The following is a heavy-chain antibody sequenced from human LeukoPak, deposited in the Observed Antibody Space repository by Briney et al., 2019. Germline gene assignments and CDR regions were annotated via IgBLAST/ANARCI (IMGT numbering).Heavy chain of an antibody. CDR1: GGSISNYY. D-gene: IGHD2-15*01. J-gene: IGHJ6*02. CDR2: VYYTGRT. V-gene: IGHV4-59*08. Sequence: SETLSLTCTVSGGSISNYYWSWIRQPPGKGLEWIAYVYYTGRTLYNPSLESRVTISVDTSKTQISLKLSSVTAADTAVYYCASKDCSGGSCYSSYYYYGMDVWGQGTTVTVSS. CDR3: ASKDCSGGSCYSSYYYYGMDV.